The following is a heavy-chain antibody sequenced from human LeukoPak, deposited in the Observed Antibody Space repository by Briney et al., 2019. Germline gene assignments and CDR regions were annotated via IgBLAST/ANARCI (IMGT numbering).Heavy chain of an antibody. CDR3: AREYSSSSSFDY. D-gene: IGHD6-6*01. Sequence: ASVKVSCKASGYTFTGYYMHWVRQAPGQGLEWMGWINPNSGGTNYAQKFQGRVTMTRDTSISTAYVELSRLRSDDTAVYYCAREYSSSSSFDYWGQGTLVTVSS. CDR1: GYTFTGYY. V-gene: IGHV1-2*02. CDR2: INPNSGGT. J-gene: IGHJ4*02.